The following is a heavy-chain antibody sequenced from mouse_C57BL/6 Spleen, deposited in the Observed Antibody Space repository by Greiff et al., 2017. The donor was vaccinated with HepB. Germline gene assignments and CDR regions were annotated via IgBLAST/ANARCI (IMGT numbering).Heavy chain of an antibody. CDR1: GYTFTDYE. V-gene: IGHV1-15*01. J-gene: IGHJ4*01. CDR2: IDPETGGT. Sequence: VQLKESGAELVRPGASVTLSCKASGYTFTDYEMHWVKQTPVHGLEWIGAIDPETGGTAYNQKFKGKAILTADKSSSTAYMELRSLTSEDSAVYYCTRGILRDYYAMDYWGQGTSVTVSS. D-gene: IGHD1-1*01. CDR3: TRGILRDYYAMDY.